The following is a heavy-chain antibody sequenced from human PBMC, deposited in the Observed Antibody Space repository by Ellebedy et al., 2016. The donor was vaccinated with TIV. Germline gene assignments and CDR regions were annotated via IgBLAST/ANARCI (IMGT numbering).Heavy chain of an antibody. J-gene: IGHJ4*02. CDR3: ARVGGAEYGDYTLYYFDY. Sequence: ASVKVSCKASGYTFTRYAMHWVRQAPGQRLEWMGWINAGNGNTKYSQKLQGRVTMTTDTSTSTAYMELRSRRSDDTAVYYCARVGGAEYGDYTLYYFDYWGQGTLVTVSS. CDR1: GYTFTRYA. V-gene: IGHV1-3*01. D-gene: IGHD4-17*01. CDR2: INAGNGNT.